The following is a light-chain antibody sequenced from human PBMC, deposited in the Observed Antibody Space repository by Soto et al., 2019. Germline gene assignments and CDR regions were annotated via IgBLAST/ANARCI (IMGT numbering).Light chain of an antibody. J-gene: IGLJ1*01. Sequence: VLTQPPSASGTPGQRVTISCSGSSSNIGSNTVSWYQHLPGTAPKLRIYSNNQRPSGGPDRFSGSKSGTSASLAISGLQSEDEADYYCAAWDDTLNGLYVFGTGTKVTVL. CDR2: SNN. V-gene: IGLV1-44*01. CDR3: AAWDDTLNGLYV. CDR1: SSNIGSNT.